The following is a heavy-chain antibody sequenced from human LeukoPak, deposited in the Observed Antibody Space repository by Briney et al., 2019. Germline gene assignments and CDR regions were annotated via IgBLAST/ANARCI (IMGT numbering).Heavy chain of an antibody. V-gene: IGHV3-74*01. J-gene: IGHJ4*02. Sequence: GGSLRLSCAASGSTFSRYWMHWVCQGPGKGLVWVSRVKSDGSDTIYADSVKGRFTISRDNAKNTLYLQMDGLRAEDTAVYYCTTGIGNYYYYWGQGTLVTVAS. D-gene: IGHD3-10*01. CDR3: TTGIGNYYYY. CDR1: GSTFSRYW. CDR2: VKSDGSDT.